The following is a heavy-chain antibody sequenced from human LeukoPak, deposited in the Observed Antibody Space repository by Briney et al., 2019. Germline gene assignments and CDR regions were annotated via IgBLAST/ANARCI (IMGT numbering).Heavy chain of an antibody. D-gene: IGHD5-12*01. CDR3: AREGRVSGYDFDC. J-gene: IGHJ4*02. V-gene: IGHV3-74*03. CDR1: GFTFSSYW. CDR2: INSDGSSI. Sequence: PGGSLRLSCAASGFTFSSYWMHWVRQAPGKGLVWVSRINSDGSSITYADSVKGLFTISRDNAKNTLYLQMNSLRVEDTAVYYCAREGRVSGYDFDCWGQGTLVTVSS.